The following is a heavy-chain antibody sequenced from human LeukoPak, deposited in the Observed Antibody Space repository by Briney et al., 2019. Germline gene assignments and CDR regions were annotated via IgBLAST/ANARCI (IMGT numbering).Heavy chain of an antibody. CDR2: IGGSGDNT. J-gene: IGHJ4*02. Sequence: GGSLRLSCAASGFTFSNYAMSWVRQAPGKGLEWISAIGGSGDNTYYADSVKGRFTISRDNSKNTLYLQMNSLRAEDTAMYYCAKDNLNYYDSSGSPPDYWGQGTLVTVSS. CDR1: GFTFSNYA. V-gene: IGHV3-23*01. D-gene: IGHD3-22*01. CDR3: AKDNLNYYDSSGSPPDY.